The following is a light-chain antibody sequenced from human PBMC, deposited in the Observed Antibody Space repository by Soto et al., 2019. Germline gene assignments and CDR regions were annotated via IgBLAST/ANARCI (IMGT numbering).Light chain of an antibody. J-gene: IGLJ1*01. CDR1: SSDVGAYNY. CDR2: DVS. Sequence: QSALTQPRSVSGSPGQSVTISCTGTSSDVGAYNYVSWYQQHPGKAPKLMIYDVSKRPSGVPDRFSGSKSGNTASLTISGLQAEDEADYYCSSYTSSSNYVFGTGTKVTVL. V-gene: IGLV2-11*01. CDR3: SSYTSSSNYV.